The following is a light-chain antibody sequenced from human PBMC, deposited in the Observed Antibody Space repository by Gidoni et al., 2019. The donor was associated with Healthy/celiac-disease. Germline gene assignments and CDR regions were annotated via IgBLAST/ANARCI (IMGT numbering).Light chain of an antibody. Sequence: EIVMTQSPATLSVSPGERATLSCRASQSVSSNLAWYQQKPGQAPRLLIYGASTRATGIPARFSGSGCGTEFTLTISSLQSEDFAVDYCQQYNNWPPWTFGQGTKVEIK. CDR2: GAS. V-gene: IGKV3-15*01. CDR3: QQYNNWPPWT. J-gene: IGKJ1*01. CDR1: QSVSSN.